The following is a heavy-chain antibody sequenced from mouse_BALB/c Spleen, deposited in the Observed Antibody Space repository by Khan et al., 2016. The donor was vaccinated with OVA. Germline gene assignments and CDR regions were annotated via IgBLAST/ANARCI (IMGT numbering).Heavy chain of an antibody. J-gene: IGHJ3*01. CDR2: INSDGAYT. V-gene: IGHV5-9-3*01. D-gene: IGHD1-3*01. CDR3: ARHNFGPFAY. CDR1: GFTFSSYA. Sequence: EVELVESGGGLVKPGGSLKLSCAASGFTFSSYAVSWVRQTPEKRLEWVATINSDGAYTYYPDSVKGRFTISRDNTMNTLYLQMSSLRSEDAAVYYCARHNFGPFAYWGQGTLVTVSA.